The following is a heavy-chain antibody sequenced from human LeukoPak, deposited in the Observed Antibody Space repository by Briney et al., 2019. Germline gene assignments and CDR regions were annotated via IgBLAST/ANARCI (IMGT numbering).Heavy chain of an antibody. V-gene: IGHV4-4*07. CDR3: AREVVVLARYYYYYMDV. D-gene: IGHD2-2*01. CDR1: GGSISSYY. Sequence: SETLSLTCTVSGGSISSYYWSWIRQPAGKGLEWIGRIYTSGSTNYNPSLKSRVTMSVDTSKNQFSLKLSSVTAADTAVYYCAREVVVLARYYYYYMDVWGNGTTVTVSS. J-gene: IGHJ6*03. CDR2: IYTSGST.